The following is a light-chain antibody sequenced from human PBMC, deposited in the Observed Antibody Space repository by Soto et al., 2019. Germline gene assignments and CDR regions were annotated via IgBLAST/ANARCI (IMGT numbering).Light chain of an antibody. CDR1: QGISNW. CDR3: QHYKNYPWT. J-gene: IGKJ1*01. V-gene: IGKV1-8*01. CDR2: GAS. Sequence: AIRMTQSPSSLSASTGDRATITCRASQGISNWLAWYQQRPGKAAKLLVYGASTLQSGVPSRFIGSGSCTDFTLTISGLQSEEFATYYCQHYKNYPWTFGQGTKVEVK.